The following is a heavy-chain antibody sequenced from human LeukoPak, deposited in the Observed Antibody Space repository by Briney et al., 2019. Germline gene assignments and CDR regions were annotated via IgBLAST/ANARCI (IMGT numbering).Heavy chain of an antibody. Sequence: PSETLSLTCTVSGGSISSSSYYWGWIRQPPGKGLEWIGSIYYSGSTYYNPSLKSRVTISVDTSKNQFSLKLSSVTAADTAVYYCARRQCSGGSCSTDYYYYYGMDVWGQGTTVTVSS. V-gene: IGHV4-39*01. CDR3: ARRQCSGGSCSTDYYYYYGMDV. CDR1: GGSISSSSYY. J-gene: IGHJ6*02. CDR2: IYYSGST. D-gene: IGHD2-15*01.